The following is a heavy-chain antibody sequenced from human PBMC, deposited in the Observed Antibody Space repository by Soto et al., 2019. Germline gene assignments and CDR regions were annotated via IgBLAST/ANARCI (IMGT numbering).Heavy chain of an antibody. D-gene: IGHD3-10*01. J-gene: IGHJ5*02. Sequence: EVQLVESGGGVVQPGGSLRLSCAASGFTFIGYWMHWVRQGPGKGLVWVARINNDGIDTTYADSVKGRFTISRDNTKDMVYLEMKCLRADDTAVYYCARDGSMVRERWFDPWGQGTLVTVSS. CDR3: ARDGSMVRERWFDP. CDR2: INNDGIDT. V-gene: IGHV3-74*03. CDR1: GFTFIGYW.